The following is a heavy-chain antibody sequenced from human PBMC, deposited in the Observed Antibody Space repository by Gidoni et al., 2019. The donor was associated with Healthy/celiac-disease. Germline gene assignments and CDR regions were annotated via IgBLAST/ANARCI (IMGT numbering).Heavy chain of an antibody. CDR2: IYYSGST. CDR1: GGSISSSSYY. CDR3: ARPKAGNRFWYFDL. V-gene: IGHV4-39*01. D-gene: IGHD4-4*01. J-gene: IGHJ2*01. Sequence: TVSGGSISSSSYYWGWIRQPPGKGLEWIGSIYYSGSTYYNPSLKSRVTISVDTSKNQFSLKLSSVTAADTAVYYCARPKAGNRFWYFDLWGRGTLVTVSS.